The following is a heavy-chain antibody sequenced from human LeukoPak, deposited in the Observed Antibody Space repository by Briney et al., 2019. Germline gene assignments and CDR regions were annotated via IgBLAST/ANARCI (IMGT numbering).Heavy chain of an antibody. CDR1: GGSISSGGYY. D-gene: IGHD4-23*01. CDR2: IYYSGST. CDR3: ARDQLLLGHFDY. Sequence: SQTLSLTCTVSGGSISSGGYYWSWIRQHPGKGLEWIGYIYYSGSTYYNPSLKSRLTISVDTSKNQFSLKLNSVTAADTAVYYCARDQLLLGHFDYWGQGTLVTVSS. J-gene: IGHJ4*02. V-gene: IGHV4-31*03.